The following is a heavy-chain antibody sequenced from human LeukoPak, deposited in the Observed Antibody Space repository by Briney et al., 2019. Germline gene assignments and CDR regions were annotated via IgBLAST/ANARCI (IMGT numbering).Heavy chain of an antibody. CDR2: IKQDGSVK. CDR3: ARHGHYRFDP. J-gene: IGHJ5*02. V-gene: IGHV3-7*03. Sequence: GGSLRLSCATSGFTFSSYAMSWVRQAPGKGLEWVASIKQDGSVKYYVDSVKGRFTISRDNAKNSLYLQMNSLTVEDTAVYYCARHGHYRFDPWGQGTLVTVSS. D-gene: IGHD3-10*01. CDR1: GFTFSSYA.